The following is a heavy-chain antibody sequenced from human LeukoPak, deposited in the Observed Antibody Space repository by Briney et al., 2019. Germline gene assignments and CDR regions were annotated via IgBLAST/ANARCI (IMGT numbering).Heavy chain of an antibody. CDR2: IYPGDSDT. J-gene: IGHJ4*02. V-gene: IGHV5-51*01. CDR3: ARSSQDVVVPAAIGDYFDY. Sequence: GESLKISCKGSGYNFNSYWIGWVRQMPGKGLEWMGIIYPGDSDTRYSPSFQGQVTISADKSISTAYLQWSSLKASDTAMYYCARSSQDVVVPAAIGDYFDYWGQGTLVTVSS. D-gene: IGHD2-2*01. CDR1: GYNFNSYW.